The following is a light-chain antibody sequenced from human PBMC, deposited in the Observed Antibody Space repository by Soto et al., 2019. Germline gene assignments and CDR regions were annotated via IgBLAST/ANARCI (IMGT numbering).Light chain of an antibody. CDR3: HQYDRFPYT. V-gene: IGKV1-5*03. CDR1: QSISNW. CDR2: KAS. J-gene: IGKJ2*01. Sequence: DIQMTQSPSTLSASVGDTVTITCRASQSISNWLAWYQQKPGQAPKLLIHKASTLESGVPSRFSGRGSGTEFTLTISSLQPDDFATFYCHQYDRFPYTFGQGTKLEIK.